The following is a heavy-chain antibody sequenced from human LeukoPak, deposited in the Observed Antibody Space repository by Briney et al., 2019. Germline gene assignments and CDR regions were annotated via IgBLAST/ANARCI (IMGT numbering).Heavy chain of an antibody. Sequence: SETLSLTCTVSGGSISSYYWSWIRQPPGKGLEWIGYIYYSGSTNYNPSLKSRVTISVDTSKNQFSLKLSSVTAADTAVYYCARDDYYDSSGHDAFDIWGQGTMVTVSS. CDR3: ARDDYYDSSGHDAFDI. CDR2: IYYSGST. CDR1: GGSISSYY. D-gene: IGHD3-22*01. V-gene: IGHV4-59*12. J-gene: IGHJ3*02.